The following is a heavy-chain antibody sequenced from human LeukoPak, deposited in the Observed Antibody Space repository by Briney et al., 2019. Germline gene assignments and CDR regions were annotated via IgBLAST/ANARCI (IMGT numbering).Heavy chain of an antibody. D-gene: IGHD3-22*01. CDR2: IIPIFGTA. Sequence: GASVKVSCKASGYTLTGYHIHRVRQAPGQGLEWMGGIIPIFGTANYAQKFQGRVTITADESTSTAYMELSSLRSEDTAVYYCARALYYDSSGYLFDYWGQGTLVTVSS. CDR3: ARALYYDSSGYLFDY. J-gene: IGHJ4*02. CDR1: GYTLTGYH. V-gene: IGHV1-69*13.